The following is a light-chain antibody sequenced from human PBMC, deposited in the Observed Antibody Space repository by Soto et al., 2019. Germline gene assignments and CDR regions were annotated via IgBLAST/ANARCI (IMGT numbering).Light chain of an antibody. CDR1: SSNIGTNT. J-gene: IGLJ2*01. V-gene: IGLV1-44*01. CDR2: NND. CDR3: AAWDDSLNGPV. Sequence: QSALTQPPSASGTPGQRVTISCSGASSNIGTNTVNWYQQLPETAPKLLIFNNDQRPSGVGDRFSGSKSGTSASLAISGLQSEDEADYYCAAWDDSLNGPVFGGGTKLTVL.